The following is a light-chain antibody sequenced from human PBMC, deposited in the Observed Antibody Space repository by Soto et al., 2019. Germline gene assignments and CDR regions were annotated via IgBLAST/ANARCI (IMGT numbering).Light chain of an antibody. Sequence: DIQMTQSPSSLSASVGDRVTITCRASQTISMYLNWYQQKPGKAPILLISAASSLESGVPSRCSGRRSGTEFTLTISSLQPEDCATYYCQQSYSTPPLTFGGGTKVEIK. J-gene: IGKJ4*01. V-gene: IGKV1-39*01. CDR1: QTISMY. CDR2: AAS. CDR3: QQSYSTPPLT.